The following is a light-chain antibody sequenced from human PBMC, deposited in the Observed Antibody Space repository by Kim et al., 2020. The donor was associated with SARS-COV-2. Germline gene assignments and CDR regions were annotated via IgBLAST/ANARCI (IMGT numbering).Light chain of an antibody. CDR2: GTS. V-gene: IGKV3-15*01. CDR3: QQYNNWPLPCT. J-gene: IGKJ2*02. Sequence: EIVMTQSPAPLSVSPGESATLSCRASQSFGSNLAWYQQKPGQAPRLLFYGTSIRATGVPARFSGSGSGTEFTLTISSLQSEDFAVYYCQQYNNWPLPCTFGQGTKLEI. CDR1: QSFGSN.